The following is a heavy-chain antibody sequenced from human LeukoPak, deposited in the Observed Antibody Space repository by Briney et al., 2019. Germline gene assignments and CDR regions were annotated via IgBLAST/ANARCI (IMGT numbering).Heavy chain of an antibody. Sequence: QPGGSLRLSCAASGFTFSSYAMSWVRQAPGKGLEWVSAISGSGGSTYYADSVKGRSTISRDNSKNTLYLQMNSLRAEDTAVYYCAKGRAYYYDSSGYPYWGQGTLVTVSS. D-gene: IGHD3-22*01. J-gene: IGHJ4*02. V-gene: IGHV3-23*01. CDR2: ISGSGGST. CDR3: AKGRAYYYDSSGYPY. CDR1: GFTFSSYA.